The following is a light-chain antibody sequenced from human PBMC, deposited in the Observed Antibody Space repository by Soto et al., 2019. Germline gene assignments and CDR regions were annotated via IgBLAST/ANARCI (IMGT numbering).Light chain of an antibody. CDR2: DAS. CDR1: QGIGST. Sequence: EIVMTQSPATLSVSPGERATLSCRASQGIGSTLAWYQRKPGQAPRLLIYDASTRATGVPARFSGSGSGTDFTLTISSLQSEDFAVYYCQHYNYWPYTFGQGTKVDIK. J-gene: IGKJ2*01. V-gene: IGKV3-15*01. CDR3: QHYNYWPYT.